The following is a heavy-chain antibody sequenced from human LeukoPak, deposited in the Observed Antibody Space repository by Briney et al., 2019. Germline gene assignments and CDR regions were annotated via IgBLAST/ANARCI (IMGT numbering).Heavy chain of an antibody. D-gene: IGHD4-17*01. CDR3: ARRYGDSRRPFDY. CDR2: IYYSGST. V-gene: IGHV4-39*01. J-gene: IGHJ4*02. Sequence: SDTLSLTCTVSGGSISSTSYYWGWIRQPPGKGLDWIGSIYYSGSTYYNPSLKSRVTIAVDTSKNQFSLKLSSVTAADTAVYYCARRYGDSRRPFDYWGKGTLVTVSS. CDR1: GGSISSTSYY.